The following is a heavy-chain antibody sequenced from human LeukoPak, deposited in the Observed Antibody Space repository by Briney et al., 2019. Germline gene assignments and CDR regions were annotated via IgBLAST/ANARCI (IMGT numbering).Heavy chain of an antibody. J-gene: IGHJ3*02. Sequence: GGSLRLSCAASGFTFNTYWFHWVRQAPGKGLVWVSRIDSDGSDTIYAGSVKGRFTISRDNAKSTVYLQMHSLRAEDTAVYYCARGGYQRGFDIWGQGTMATVSS. CDR3: ARGGYQRGFDI. CDR2: IDSDGSDT. V-gene: IGHV3-74*01. CDR1: GFTFNTYW. D-gene: IGHD6-25*01.